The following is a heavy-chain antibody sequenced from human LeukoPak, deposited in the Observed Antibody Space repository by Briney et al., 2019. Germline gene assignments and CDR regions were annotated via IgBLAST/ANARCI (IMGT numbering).Heavy chain of an antibody. D-gene: IGHD1-7*01. J-gene: IGHJ5*02. Sequence: ASVKVSCKASGYTFTSYYMHWVRQAPGQGLEWMGIINPSAGSTGYAQKFQGRVTLTRDTSTSTVYMELSSLRSEDTAVYYCARGGGVGITGTTYLDPWGQGTLVTVSS. CDR1: GYTFTSYY. CDR2: INPSAGST. CDR3: ARGGGVGITGTTYLDP. V-gene: IGHV1-46*01.